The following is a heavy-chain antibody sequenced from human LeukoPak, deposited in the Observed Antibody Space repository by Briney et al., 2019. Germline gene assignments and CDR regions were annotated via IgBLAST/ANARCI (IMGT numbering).Heavy chain of an antibody. CDR2: INSHNGDT. CDR1: GYTFTNYD. J-gene: IGHJ4*02. Sequence: GASVKVSCKASGYTFTNYDINWVRQAPGQGLEWMGWINSHNGDTKYAERLQGRVFMTTDTSTSTSYMELRSLRSDDTAVYYCARAVSGSLYGDFDFWGQGTLVTVSS. V-gene: IGHV1-18*01. D-gene: IGHD1-26*01. CDR3: ARAVSGSLYGDFDF.